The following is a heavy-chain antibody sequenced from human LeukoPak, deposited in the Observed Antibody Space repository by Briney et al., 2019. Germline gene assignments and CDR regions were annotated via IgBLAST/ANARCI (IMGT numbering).Heavy chain of an antibody. V-gene: IGHV7-4-1*02. CDR1: GYTFTTSA. J-gene: IGHJ4*02. Sequence: GASVKVSCKASGYTFTTSAINWVRQAPGQGLQWMGWINTNTGNPTYAQGFTGRFVFSLDTSVSSAYLQISSLKADDTAVYYCVREYNYAGSGYYSYYFDYWGQGTLVTVSS. CDR3: VREYNYAGSGYYSYYFDY. D-gene: IGHD3-22*01. CDR2: INTNTGNP.